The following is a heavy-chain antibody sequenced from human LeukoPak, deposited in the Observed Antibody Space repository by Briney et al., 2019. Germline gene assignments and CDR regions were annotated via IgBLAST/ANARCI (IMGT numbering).Heavy chain of an antibody. Sequence: QSGGSLILSCAASGFTFSSYWMHWVRQAPGKGLVWVSRINTGGSTTDYADSVKGRFTISRDNAKNTLYLQMNSLRAEDTAVYYCSRDLRGRDDYWGQGILVIVSS. D-gene: IGHD5-24*01. CDR2: INTGGSTT. CDR3: SRDLRGRDDY. V-gene: IGHV3-74*01. J-gene: IGHJ4*02. CDR1: GFTFSSYW.